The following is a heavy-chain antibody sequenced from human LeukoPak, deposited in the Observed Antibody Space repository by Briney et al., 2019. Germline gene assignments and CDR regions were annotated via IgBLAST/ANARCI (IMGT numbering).Heavy chain of an antibody. CDR2: IYTTGTA. CDR3: ARQRITVAVDY. D-gene: IGHD6-19*01. V-gene: IGHV4-4*07. Sequence: SETLSLTCIISGGSIGPYYWSWIRQAAGKGPEWIGGIYTTGTADYNPSLKGRVFLSVDTSKNQFSLKVTSVTAADTAVYYCARQRITVAVDYWGQGTLVTVSS. J-gene: IGHJ4*02. CDR1: GGSIGPYY.